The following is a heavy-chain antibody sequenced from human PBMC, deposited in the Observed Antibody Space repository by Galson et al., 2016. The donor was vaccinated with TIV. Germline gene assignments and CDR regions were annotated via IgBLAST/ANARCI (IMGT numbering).Heavy chain of an antibody. J-gene: IGHJ4*02. CDR1: EVTCSNSA. D-gene: IGHD3-22*01. CDR2: NTAFFGTT. CDR3: ARALGYHCDRSGDYG. V-gene: IGHV1-69*06. Sequence: SVKVSCKSSEVTCSNSAINWVRRAPAQGLEWRIGNTAFFGTTDYAQKFQGRVTIPADKSTNTVYMDLSSVRSEDTALYFCARALGYHCDRSGDYGWGQGTLVIVS.